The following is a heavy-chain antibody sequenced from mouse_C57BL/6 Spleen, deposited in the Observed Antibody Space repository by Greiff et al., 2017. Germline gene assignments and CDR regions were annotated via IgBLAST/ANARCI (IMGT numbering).Heavy chain of an antibody. D-gene: IGHD1-1*01. CDR3: ARLMDYYGSSSFAY. J-gene: IGHJ3*01. CDR1: GFTFSDYG. Sequence: VQLKESGGGLVKPGGSLKLSCAASGFTFSDYGMHWVRQAPEKGLEWVAYISSGSSTIYYADTVKGRFTISRDNAKNTLFLQMTSLRSEDTAMYYCARLMDYYGSSSFAYWGQGTLVTVSA. V-gene: IGHV5-17*01. CDR2: ISSGSSTI.